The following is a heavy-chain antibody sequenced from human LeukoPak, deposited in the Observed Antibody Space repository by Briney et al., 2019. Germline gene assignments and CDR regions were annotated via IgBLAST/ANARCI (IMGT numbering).Heavy chain of an antibody. Sequence: GGSLTLPCSGSGFTFSNFAMRWVRPAPGEGLEWVSVISGSGGSTYYVDSVQGRFTISRDNSKNTLFLQMDSLRAEDTAVYYCAKGGFGRPFDYWGQGTLVTVSS. CDR2: ISGSGGST. J-gene: IGHJ4*02. V-gene: IGHV3-23*01. CDR3: AKGGFGRPFDY. CDR1: GFTFSNFA. D-gene: IGHD3-10*01.